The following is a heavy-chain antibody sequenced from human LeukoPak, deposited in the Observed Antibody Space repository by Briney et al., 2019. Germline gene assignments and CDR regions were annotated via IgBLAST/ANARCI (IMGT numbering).Heavy chain of an antibody. J-gene: IGHJ4*02. V-gene: IGHV1-46*01. CDR3: ARDEEVATTTPPGY. CDR2: INPSGGST. Sequence: IINPSGGSTSYAQKFQGRVTVTRDTSTTTVYMELSSLKSEDTAVYYCARDEEVATTTPPGYWGQGTLVTVSS. D-gene: IGHD5-24*01.